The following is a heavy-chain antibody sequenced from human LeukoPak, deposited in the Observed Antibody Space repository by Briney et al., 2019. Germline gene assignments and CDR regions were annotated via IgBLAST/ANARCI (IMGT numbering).Heavy chain of an antibody. Sequence: SETLSLTCAVYGGSFSGYYWSWIRQPPGKGLEWIGEINHSGSTSYNPSRKSRVTISVDTSKNQFSLKLSSVTAADTAVYYCAVTLLWFGELLDQFDYWGQGTLVTVSS. D-gene: IGHD3-10*01. CDR2: INHSGST. J-gene: IGHJ4*02. CDR3: AVTLLWFGELLDQFDY. V-gene: IGHV4-34*01. CDR1: GGSFSGYY.